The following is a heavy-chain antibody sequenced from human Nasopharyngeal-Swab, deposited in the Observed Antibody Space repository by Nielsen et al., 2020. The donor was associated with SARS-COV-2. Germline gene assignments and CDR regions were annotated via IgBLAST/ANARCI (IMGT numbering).Heavy chain of an antibody. CDR2: ITSDGDTT. CDR1: GFTFHDFA. Sequence: GESLKISCAASGFTFHDFAMHWVRQAPGKGLEWVSLITSDGDTTPYADSVKGRFTIPRDNSRNSLYLQMNSLRLEDTAFYYCAKPTIFGAEIDYWGQGTLVTVSS. D-gene: IGHD3-3*01. CDR3: AKPTIFGAEIDY. V-gene: IGHV3-43D*03. J-gene: IGHJ4*02.